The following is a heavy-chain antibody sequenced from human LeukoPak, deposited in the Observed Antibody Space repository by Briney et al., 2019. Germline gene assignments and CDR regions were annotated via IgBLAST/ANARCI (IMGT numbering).Heavy chain of an antibody. Sequence: ASVKVSCKASGYTFTNFYMHWVRQAPGQGLEWRGIIDPSGGTSNYAQKFEGRVTMTRDTSTSTVYMELSGLRSEDTAVYYCARHLIKDSVVVVGEPPSKYMDVWGKGTTVTVSS. CDR1: GYTFTNFY. CDR3: ARHLIKDSVVVVGEPPSKYMDV. J-gene: IGHJ6*03. D-gene: IGHD2-2*01. V-gene: IGHV1-46*01. CDR2: IDPSGGTS.